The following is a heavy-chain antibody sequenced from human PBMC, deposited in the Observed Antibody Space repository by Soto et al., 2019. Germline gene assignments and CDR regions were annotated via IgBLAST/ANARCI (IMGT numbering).Heavy chain of an antibody. V-gene: IGHV4-30-4*01. CDR2: ISYSGSA. Sequence: SETLSLTCTVSGGSISSGNYYWSWIRQPPGKGLEWIGFISYSGSAHYNPSLKSRVNMSVDTSKKQFSLNLSFVTAADTAVYYCATMGTPATALYYFDFWGKGTLVTVS. D-gene: IGHD2-15*01. CDR1: GGSISSGNYY. J-gene: IGHJ4*02. CDR3: ATMGTPATALYYFDF.